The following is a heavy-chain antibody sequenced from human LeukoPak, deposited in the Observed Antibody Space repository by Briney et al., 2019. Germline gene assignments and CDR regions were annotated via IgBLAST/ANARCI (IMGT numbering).Heavy chain of an antibody. V-gene: IGHV3-23*01. CDR2: IGGSGSSA. D-gene: IGHD3-3*01. CDR3: AKLADFWSGYYSSFYYYYMDV. CDR1: GFTFRSYA. J-gene: IGHJ6*03. Sequence: PGRSLRLSCVGTGFTFRSYAMTWIRQAPGKGLEWVADIGGSGSSAFYADSVKGRFTISRDNAKSTLYVEMHSLRVEDTAVYFCAKLADFWSGYYSSFYYYYMDVWGKGTAVTVSS.